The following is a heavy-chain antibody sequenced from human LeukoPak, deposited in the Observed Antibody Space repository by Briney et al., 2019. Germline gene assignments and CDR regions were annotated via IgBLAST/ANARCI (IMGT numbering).Heavy chain of an antibody. J-gene: IGHJ4*02. D-gene: IGHD2-8*01. V-gene: IGHV3-64*04. CDR1: GFTFSSYA. CDR3: AKGQMGPYYFDY. CDR2: ISSNGGST. Sequence: GGSLRLSCSASGFTFSSYAMHWVRQAPGKGLEYVSAISSNGGSTYYADSAKGRFTISRDNSKNTLYLQMNSLRAEDTAVYYCAKGQMGPYYFDYWGQGTLVTVSS.